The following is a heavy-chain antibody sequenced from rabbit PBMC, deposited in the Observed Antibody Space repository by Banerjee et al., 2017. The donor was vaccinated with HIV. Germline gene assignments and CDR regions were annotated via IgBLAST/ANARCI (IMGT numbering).Heavy chain of an antibody. D-gene: IGHD1-1*01. J-gene: IGHJ4*01. V-gene: IGHV1S7*01. CDR2: IDPFFGTT. Sequence: QLKESGGGLVQPGGSLKLSCKGSGFDFSTYYMSWVRQAPGKGLEWIGYIDPFFGTTYYASWVNGRFTISSHNAQNTVFLQMNSLTVADTATYFCARDPAYARAGGPYIPYLWGPGTLVTVS. CDR1: GFDFSTYY. CDR3: ARDPAYARAGGPYIPYL.